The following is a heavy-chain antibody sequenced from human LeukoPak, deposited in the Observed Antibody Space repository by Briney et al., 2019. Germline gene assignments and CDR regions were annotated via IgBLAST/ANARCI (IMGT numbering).Heavy chain of an antibody. J-gene: IGHJ4*02. D-gene: IGHD3-9*01. CDR2: ISSSSSYI. CDR1: GFTFSSYS. Sequence: PGGSLRLSCAASGFTFSSYSMNWVRQAPGKGLEWVSSISSSSSYIYYADSVKGRFTISRDNAKNSLYLQMNSLRAEDTAAYYCARDPYFDWLLDGDFDYWGQGTLVTVSS. CDR3: ARDPYFDWLLDGDFDY. V-gene: IGHV3-21*01.